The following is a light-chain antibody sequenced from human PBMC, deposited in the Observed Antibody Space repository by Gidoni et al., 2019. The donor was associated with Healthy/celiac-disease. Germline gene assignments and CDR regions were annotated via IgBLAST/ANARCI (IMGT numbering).Light chain of an antibody. CDR1: QSVSSSY. CDR3: QQYGSSPKT. V-gene: IGKV3-20*01. Sequence: IVLTHSPGTLSLSPGERATLSCRASQSVSSSYLAWYQQKPGQAPRLLIYGASSRATGVPDRFSGSGSGTDFTLTISRLDPEDFAVYYCQQYGSSPKTFXQXTKLEIK. J-gene: IGKJ2*01. CDR2: GAS.